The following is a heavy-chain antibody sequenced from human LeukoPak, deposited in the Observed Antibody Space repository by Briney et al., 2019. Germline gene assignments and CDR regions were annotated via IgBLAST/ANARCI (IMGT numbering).Heavy chain of an antibody. V-gene: IGHV7-4-1*02. CDR3: ATLEGTVTTGNYYGMDV. CDR1: GYTFTSYA. J-gene: IGHJ6*02. D-gene: IGHD4-17*01. CDR2: INTNTGNP. Sequence: ASVKVSCKASGYTFTSYAMNWVRQAPGQGLEWMGWINTNTGNPTYAQGFTGRFVFSLDTSVSTAYLQISSLKAEDTAVYYCATLEGTVTTGNYYGMDVWGQGTTVTVSS.